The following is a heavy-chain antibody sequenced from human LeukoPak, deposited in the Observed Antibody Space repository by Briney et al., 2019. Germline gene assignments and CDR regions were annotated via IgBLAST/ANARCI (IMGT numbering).Heavy chain of an antibody. V-gene: IGHV3-33*01. J-gene: IGHJ3*02. CDR2: IWYDGSNK. CDR3: ARETRAFDI. CDR1: GFTFSSYG. Sequence: GGSLRLSCAASGFTFSSYGMHWVRQAPGKGLEWVAVIWYDGSNKYYADSVKGRFTIFRDNSKNTLYLQMNSLRAEDTAVYYCARETRAFDIWGQGTMVTVSS.